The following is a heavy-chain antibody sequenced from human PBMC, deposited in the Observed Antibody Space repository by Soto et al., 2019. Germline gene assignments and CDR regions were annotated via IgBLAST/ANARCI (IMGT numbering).Heavy chain of an antibody. V-gene: IGHV4-30-4*01. CDR3: ARDQGAGYSYGWIYGMDV. Sequence: PSLTCTVSGGSISSGDYYWSWIRQPPGKGLEWIGYIYYSGSTYYNPSLKSRVTISVDTSKNQFSLKLSSVTAADTAVYYCARDQGAGYSYGWIYGMDVWGQGTTVTVSS. J-gene: IGHJ6*02. D-gene: IGHD5-18*01. CDR1: GGSISSGDYY. CDR2: IYYSGST.